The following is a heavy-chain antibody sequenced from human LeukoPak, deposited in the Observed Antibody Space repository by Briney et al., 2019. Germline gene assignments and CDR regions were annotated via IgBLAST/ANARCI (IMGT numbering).Heavy chain of an antibody. D-gene: IGHD5-24*01. V-gene: IGHV1-18*01. J-gene: IGHJ4*02. CDR3: ARDSPDNSYYSFDY. CDR2: ISAYNGNT. Sequence: ASVKVSCKASGYTFTSYGISWVRQAPGQGLEWMGWISAYNGNTNYAQKLQGRVTMTTDTSTSTAYMELRSLRSDDTAVYYCARDSPDNSYYSFDYWGQGTLVTVSS. CDR1: GYTFTSYG.